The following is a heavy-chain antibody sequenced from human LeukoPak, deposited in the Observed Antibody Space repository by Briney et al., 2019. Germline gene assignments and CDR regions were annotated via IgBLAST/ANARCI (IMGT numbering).Heavy chain of an antibody. D-gene: IGHD5-18*01. J-gene: IGHJ5*02. CDR2: IYPGDSDT. CDR1: GSTFTSYW. Sequence: GESLEISCKGSGSTFTSYWIGWVRRLPGKGLEWMGIIYPGDSDTRYSPSFQGQVTISADKSISTAYLQWSSLKASDTAMYYCERLGNVDTAMVNWFDPWGQGTLVTVSS. CDR3: ERLGNVDTAMVNWFDP. V-gene: IGHV5-51*01.